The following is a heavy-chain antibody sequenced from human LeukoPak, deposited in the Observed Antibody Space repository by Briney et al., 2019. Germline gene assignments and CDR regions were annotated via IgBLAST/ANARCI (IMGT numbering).Heavy chain of an antibody. J-gene: IGHJ4*02. D-gene: IGHD1-26*01. V-gene: IGHV1-18*01. CDR3: ARERVGATKSGFDY. CDR2: ISAYNGNT. CDR1: GYTFTSYG. Sequence: ASVTVSCKASGYTFTSYGISWVRQAPGQGLEWMGWISAYNGNTNYAQKLQGRDTMTTDTSTSTAYMELRSLRSDDTAVYYCARERVGATKSGFDYWGQGTLVTVSS.